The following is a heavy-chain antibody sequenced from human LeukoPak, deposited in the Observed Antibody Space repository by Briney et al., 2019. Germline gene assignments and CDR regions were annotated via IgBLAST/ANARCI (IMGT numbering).Heavy chain of an antibody. Sequence: GGSLRLSCAASGFTFNNYAMIWVRQAPGKGLEWVSAISGSGGSTFYADSVKGRFTISRDNSKNTLYLQMNSLRAEDTAVYYCAKDRQYSYGYPVYFEYWGQGTLVTVSS. CDR2: ISGSGGST. V-gene: IGHV3-23*01. D-gene: IGHD5-18*01. J-gene: IGHJ4*02. CDR1: GFTFNNYA. CDR3: AKDRQYSYGYPVYFEY.